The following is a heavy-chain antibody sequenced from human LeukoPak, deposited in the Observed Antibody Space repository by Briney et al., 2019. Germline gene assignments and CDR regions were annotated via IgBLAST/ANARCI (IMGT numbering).Heavy chain of an antibody. V-gene: IGHV4-39*01. J-gene: IGHJ4*02. CDR1: GGSISSNDYY. D-gene: IGHD3-22*01. CDR3: ARHRDSGGYYRFDY. Sequence: SETLSLTCIVSGGSISSNDYYWGWIRQPPGKGLGWIGSIYYSGSTYYNPSLQSRVTISVDTSKNQFSLKLTSLTAADTAVYYCARHRDSGGYYRFDYWGQGTLVTVSS. CDR2: IYYSGST.